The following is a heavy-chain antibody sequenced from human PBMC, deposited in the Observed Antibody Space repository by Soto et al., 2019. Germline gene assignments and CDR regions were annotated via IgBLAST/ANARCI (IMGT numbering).Heavy chain of an antibody. D-gene: IGHD6-6*01. V-gene: IGHV4-34*01. CDR1: GGSFSGYY. Sequence: SETLFLTCAVYGGSFSGYYWSWIRQPPGKGLEWIGEINHSGSTNYNPSLKSRVTISVDTSKNQFSLKLSSVTAADTAVYYCARTTGRIAARMPFDYWGQGTLVTVSS. CDR3: ARTTGRIAARMPFDY. CDR2: INHSGST. J-gene: IGHJ4*02.